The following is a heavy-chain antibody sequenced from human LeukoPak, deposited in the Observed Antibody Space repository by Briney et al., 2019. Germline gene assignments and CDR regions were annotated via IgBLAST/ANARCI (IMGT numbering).Heavy chain of an antibody. Sequence: GGSLRLSCAASGFTFSGYGMHWVRQAPGKGLEWVAVISYDGSNKYYADSVKGRFTISRDNSKNTLYLQMNSLRAEDTAVYYCAKGGYYDILTGYGHNPFDYWGQGTLVTVSS. V-gene: IGHV3-30*18. CDR2: ISYDGSNK. D-gene: IGHD3-9*01. CDR3: AKGGYYDILTGYGHNPFDY. CDR1: GFTFSGYG. J-gene: IGHJ4*02.